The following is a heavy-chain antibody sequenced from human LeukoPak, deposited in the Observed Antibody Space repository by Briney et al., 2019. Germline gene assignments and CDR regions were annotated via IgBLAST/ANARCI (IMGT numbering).Heavy chain of an antibody. CDR1: GGSISSSTYH. Sequence: SETLSLACTVSGGSISSSTYHWGWIRQPPGKGLEWIGSFTGNTYSNPSLKSRVTISLDTSKNQFSLKLTSVTPADTAMYYCTRLVNGRPLDLSGQGVLVTVSS. CDR3: TRLVNGRPLDL. CDR2: FTGNT. D-gene: IGHD2-8*01. J-gene: IGHJ4*02. V-gene: IGHV4-39*01.